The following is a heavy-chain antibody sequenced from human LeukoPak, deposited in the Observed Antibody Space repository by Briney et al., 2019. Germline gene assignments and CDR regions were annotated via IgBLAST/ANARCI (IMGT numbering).Heavy chain of an antibody. D-gene: IGHD2-15*01. J-gene: IGHJ5*02. Sequence: ASVKVSCKASAYTFTGYYMHWVRQAPGQGLEWMGWINPNSGGTNYAQKFQGRVTMTRDTSISTAYMELSRLRSDDTAVYYCARRVVAAANWFDPWGQGTLVTVSS. CDR1: AYTFTGYY. CDR3: ARRVVAAANWFDP. CDR2: INPNSGGT. V-gene: IGHV1-2*02.